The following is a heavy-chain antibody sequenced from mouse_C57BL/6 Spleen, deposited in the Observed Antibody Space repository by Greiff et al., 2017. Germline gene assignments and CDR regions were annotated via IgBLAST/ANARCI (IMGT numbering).Heavy chain of an antibody. J-gene: IGHJ2*01. CDR3: TLYGSSSYYFDY. CDR1: GFNIKDDY. V-gene: IGHV14-4*01. D-gene: IGHD1-1*01. CDR2: IDPENGDT. Sequence: DVQLVESGAELVRPGASVKLSCTASGFNIKDDYMHWVKQRPEQGLEWIGWIDPENGDTEYASKFQGKATITADTSSNTAYLQLSSLTSEDTAVYYCTLYGSSSYYFDYWGQGTTLTVSS.